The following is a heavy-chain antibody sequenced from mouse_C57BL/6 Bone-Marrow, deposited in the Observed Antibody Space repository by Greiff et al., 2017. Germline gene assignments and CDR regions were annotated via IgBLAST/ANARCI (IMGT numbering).Heavy chain of an antibody. V-gene: IGHV5-17*01. CDR3: ARPPGFAY. CDR2: ISRGSSTI. J-gene: IGHJ3*01. CDR1: GFTFSDYG. Sequence: EVNVVEPGGGLVKPGGSLKLSCAASGFTFSDYGMHWVRQAPEKGLEWVAYISRGSSTIYYADTVKGRFTISRDKAKNTLFLQMTSLRSEDTAMYYCARPPGFAYWGQGTLVTVTA.